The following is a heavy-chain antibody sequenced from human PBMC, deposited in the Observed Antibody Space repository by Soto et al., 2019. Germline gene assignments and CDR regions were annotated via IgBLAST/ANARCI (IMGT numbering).Heavy chain of an antibody. CDR3: ASVLHFHSSGYSV. CDR1: GFTFSSYS. D-gene: IGHD3-22*01. CDR2: ISSSSDYI. V-gene: IGHV3-21*01. J-gene: IGHJ4*02. Sequence: EVHLVESGGRQVRTGGSLRLSCVASGFTFSSYSMNWVRQAPGKGLEWVSSISSSSDYIFYADSLKGRFTISRDNAKNSLSLQMNSLRADDTAIYYCASVLHFHSSGYSVWGQGTLVTVSS.